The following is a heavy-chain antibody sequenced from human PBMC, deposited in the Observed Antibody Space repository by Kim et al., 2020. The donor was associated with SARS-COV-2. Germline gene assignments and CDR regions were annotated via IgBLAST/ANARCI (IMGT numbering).Heavy chain of an antibody. Sequence: GGSLRLSCAASGFSFSSYSMNWVRQAPGKGLEWVSAISSHSSYIYYAAAVKGRFTISRDNSKNTLYLQMNSLRAEETAVYYCAGLLGYWGQGTLVTVSS. V-gene: IGHV3-21*01. J-gene: IGHJ4*02. CDR1: GFSFSSYS. CDR2: ISSHSSYI. CDR3: AGLLGY. D-gene: IGHD2-15*01.